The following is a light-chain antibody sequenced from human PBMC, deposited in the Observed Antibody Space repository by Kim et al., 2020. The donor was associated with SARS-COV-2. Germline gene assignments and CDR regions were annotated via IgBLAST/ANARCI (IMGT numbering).Light chain of an antibody. Sequence: RVAICCTGSSSNLGAGYVVHWYQQRPGTAPKLLIYGNSNRPSGVPDRFSGSKSGTSASLAITGLQAEDEAHYYCQSYVSSLSGWVFGGVTQLTVL. J-gene: IGLJ3*02. V-gene: IGLV1-40*01. CDR3: QSYVSSLSGWV. CDR1: SSNLGAGYV. CDR2: GNS.